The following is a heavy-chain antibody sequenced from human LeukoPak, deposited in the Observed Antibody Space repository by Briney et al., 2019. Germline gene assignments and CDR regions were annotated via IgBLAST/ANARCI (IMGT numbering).Heavy chain of an antibody. CDR1: GGSISSTRYY. CDR2: INHSGST. D-gene: IGHD2-15*01. J-gene: IGHJ4*02. Sequence: PSETLSLTCTVSGGSISSTRYYWSWIRQPPGKGLEWIGEINHSGSTNYNPSLKSRVTISVDTSKNQFSLKLSSVTAADTAVYYCALFEVVVGSTQDFWGQGTLVTVSS. V-gene: IGHV4-39*07. CDR3: ALFEVVVGSTQDF.